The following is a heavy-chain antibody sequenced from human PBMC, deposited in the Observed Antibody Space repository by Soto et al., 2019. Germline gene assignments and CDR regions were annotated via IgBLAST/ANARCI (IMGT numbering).Heavy chain of an antibody. CDR3: APHVYCSGGSCLYDAFDI. V-gene: IGHV3-23*01. Sequence: EVQLLESGGGLVQPGESLRLSCAVSGFIFGNYMMTWVRQAPGKGLEWVSTISESGDSTYYADSVKGRFTISRDSSKNTLYLQMDSLGAEDTAVYYCAPHVYCSGGSCLYDAFDIRGQGTMVTVSS. J-gene: IGHJ3*02. CDR2: ISESGDST. CDR1: GFIFGNYM. D-gene: IGHD2-15*01.